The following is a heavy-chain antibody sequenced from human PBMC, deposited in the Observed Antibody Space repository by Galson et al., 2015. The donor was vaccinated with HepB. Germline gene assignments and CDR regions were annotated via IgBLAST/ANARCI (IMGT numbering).Heavy chain of an antibody. J-gene: IGHJ6*02. V-gene: IGHV4-61*01. D-gene: IGHD4-11*01. Sequence: ETLSLTCTVSGGSVSSGSYYWSWIRQPPGKGLEWIGYIYYSGSANYNPSLKSRVTISVDTSKNQFSLKLSSVTAADTAVYYCARDLVYSNSTGIYYYYYYGMDVWGQGTTVTVSS. CDR2: IYYSGSA. CDR3: ARDLVYSNSTGIYYYYYYGMDV. CDR1: GGSVSSGSYY.